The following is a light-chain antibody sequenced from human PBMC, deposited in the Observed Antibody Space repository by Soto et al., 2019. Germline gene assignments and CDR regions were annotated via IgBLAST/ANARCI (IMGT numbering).Light chain of an antibody. CDR2: DVS. J-gene: IGLJ2*01. V-gene: IGLV2-8*01. Sequence: QSALTQPASVSGSPGQSITISCTGTSSDVGGYNYVSWYQQHPGKAPKLMIYDVSQRPSGVPDRFSGSKSGYTASLTVSGLQAEDEADYYCSSYAGSNNLVFGGGTKLTVL. CDR1: SSDVGGYNY. CDR3: SSYAGSNNLV.